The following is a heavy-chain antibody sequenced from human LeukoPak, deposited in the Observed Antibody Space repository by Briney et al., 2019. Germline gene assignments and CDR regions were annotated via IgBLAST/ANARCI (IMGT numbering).Heavy chain of an antibody. D-gene: IGHD3-10*01. V-gene: IGHV4-30-2*01. CDR2: IYHSGST. Sequence: SQTLSLTCTVSGGSISSGGYYWSWIRQPPGKGLEWIGYIYHSGSTYYNPSLKSRVTISVDRSKNQFSLKLSSVTAADTAVYYCAREESRDRIFDYWGQGTLVTVSS. J-gene: IGHJ4*02. CDR3: AREESRDRIFDY. CDR1: GGSISSGGYY.